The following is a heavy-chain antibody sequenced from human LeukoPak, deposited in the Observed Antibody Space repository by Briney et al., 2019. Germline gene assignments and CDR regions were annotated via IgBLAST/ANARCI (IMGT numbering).Heavy chain of an antibody. D-gene: IGHD6-13*01. CDR3: ARHREGQLVPFDY. CDR1: GGSFSGYY. V-gene: IGHV4-34*01. J-gene: IGHJ4*02. CDR2: INHSGST. Sequence: SETLSLTCAVYGGSFSGYYWSWIRQPPGKGLEWIGEINHSGSTNYNPSLKSRVTISVDTSKNQFSLKLSSVTAADTAVYYCARHREGQLVPFDYWGQGTLVTVSS.